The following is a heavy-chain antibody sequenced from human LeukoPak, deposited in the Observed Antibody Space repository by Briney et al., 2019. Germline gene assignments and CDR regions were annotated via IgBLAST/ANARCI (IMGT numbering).Heavy chain of an antibody. D-gene: IGHD3-10*01. J-gene: IGHJ5*02. V-gene: IGHV1-2*02. CDR1: GYTFTGYY. Sequence: ASVKVSCKASGYTFTGYYMHWVRQAPGQGLEWMAWINPNSGGTNYAQKFQGRVTMTRDTSISTAYMELSRLRSDDTAVYYCARGIGGSGSSNWFDPWGQGTLVTVSS. CDR2: INPNSGGT. CDR3: ARGIGGSGSSNWFDP.